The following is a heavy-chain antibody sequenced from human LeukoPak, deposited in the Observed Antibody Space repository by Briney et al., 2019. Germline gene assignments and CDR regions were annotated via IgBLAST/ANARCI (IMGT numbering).Heavy chain of an antibody. V-gene: IGHV1-2*02. D-gene: IGHD2-2*01. CDR1: GYTFTGYY. CDR2: INPNSGGT. CDR3: ARYQKANPLYYYYGMDV. Sequence: ASVKVSCKASGYTFTGYYMHWVRQAPGQGLEWMGWINPNSGGTNYAQKFQGRVTMTTDTSTSTAYMELRSLRSDDTAVYYCARYQKANPLYYYYGMDVWGQGTTVTVSS. J-gene: IGHJ6*02.